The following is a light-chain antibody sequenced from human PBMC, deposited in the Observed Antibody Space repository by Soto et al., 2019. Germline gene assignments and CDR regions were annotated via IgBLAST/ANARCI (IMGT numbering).Light chain of an antibody. V-gene: IGLV2-23*02. Sequence: QSVLTQPASVSGSPGQSITISCTGTSSDVGLYNLVSWYQQLPGKAPKLIIYEVNERPSGISDRFSGSKSGNTASLTISGLQDEFEADYYCCSYVVSSFLMFGGGTKVTVL. CDR2: EVN. CDR1: SSDVGLYNL. J-gene: IGLJ3*02. CDR3: CSYVVSSFLM.